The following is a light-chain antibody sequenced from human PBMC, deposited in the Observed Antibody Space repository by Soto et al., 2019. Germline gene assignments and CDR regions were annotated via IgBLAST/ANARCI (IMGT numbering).Light chain of an antibody. CDR1: QSISGW. V-gene: IGKV1-5*01. Sequence: DIQMTQSPSTLSAYVGDRVTITCRASQSISGWLAWYQQKPGKAPKLLIYDASSLESGVPSRFSGSGSGTEFTLTISSLQPDDFATYYCQQYNSYSPLTFGQGTRLEIK. CDR2: DAS. CDR3: QQYNSYSPLT. J-gene: IGKJ5*01.